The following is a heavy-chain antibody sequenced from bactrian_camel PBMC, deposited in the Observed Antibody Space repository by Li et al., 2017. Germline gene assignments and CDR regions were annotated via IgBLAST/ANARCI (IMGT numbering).Heavy chain of an antibody. CDR1: EYDFKQCG. D-gene: IGHD6*01. J-gene: IGHJ4*01. CDR2: ISSDGTTT. Sequence: VQLVESGGGSVQAGVSLKLSCAAYEYDFKQCGMAWYRQTPGKGREPISTISSDGTTTYIEPVKGRFSISRDTDKHTLYLQMDNLESEDTALHYSATNTVTDGVAEFSYWGQGT. CDR3: ATNTVTDGVAEFSY. V-gene: IGHV3-1*01.